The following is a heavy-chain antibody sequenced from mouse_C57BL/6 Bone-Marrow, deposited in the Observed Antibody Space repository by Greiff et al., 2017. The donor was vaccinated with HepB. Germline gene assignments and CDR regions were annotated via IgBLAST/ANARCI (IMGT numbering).Heavy chain of an antibody. CDR1: GFTFSDYG. Sequence: EVQRVESGGGLVKPGGSLKLSCAASGFTFSDYGMHWVRQAPEKGLEWVAYISSSSSTIYYADTVKGRFTISRDNAKNTLFLQMTSLRSEDTAMYYCARKLLRNAMDYWGQGTSVTVSS. V-gene: IGHV5-17*01. CDR2: ISSSSSTI. CDR3: ARKLLRNAMDY. D-gene: IGHD1-1*01. J-gene: IGHJ4*01.